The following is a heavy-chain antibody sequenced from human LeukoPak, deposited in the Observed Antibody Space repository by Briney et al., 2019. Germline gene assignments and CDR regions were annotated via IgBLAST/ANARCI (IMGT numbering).Heavy chain of an antibody. J-gene: IGHJ5*02. CDR2: MNPNSGNT. CDR1: GYTFTGYY. CDR3: ARGRGSGHKENWFDP. D-gene: IGHD6-19*01. V-gene: IGHV1-8*02. Sequence: ASVKVSCKASGYTFTGYYMHWVRQAPGQGLEWMGWMNPNSGNTGYAQKFQGRVTMTRNTSISTAYMELSSLRSEDTAVYYCARGRGSGHKENWFDPWGQGTLVTVSS.